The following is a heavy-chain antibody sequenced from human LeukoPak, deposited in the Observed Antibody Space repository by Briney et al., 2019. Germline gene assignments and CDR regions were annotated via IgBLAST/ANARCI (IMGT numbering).Heavy chain of an antibody. CDR3: ARGGRDGYIEKFFDY. Sequence: PGGSLRLSCAASGFTFSSYEMNWVRQAPGKGLEWVSYISSSGSTIYYADSVKGRFTISRDNAKNSLYLQMNSLRAEDTAVYYCARGGRDGYIEKFFDYWGQGTLVTVSS. CDR2: ISSSGSTI. V-gene: IGHV3-48*03. D-gene: IGHD5-24*01. J-gene: IGHJ4*02. CDR1: GFTFSSYE.